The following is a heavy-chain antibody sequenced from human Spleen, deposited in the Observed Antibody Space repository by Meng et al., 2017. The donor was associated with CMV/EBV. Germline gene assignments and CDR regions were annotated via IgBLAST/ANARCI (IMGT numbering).Heavy chain of an antibody. CDR3: ASTPYPIRYLHWLDP. CDR2: KFYRETA. V-gene: IGHV4-59*01. D-gene: IGHD3-9*01. J-gene: IGHJ5*02. CDR1: GGSITSYY. Sequence: VSGGSITSYYWSWIQQAPGKGLEWIGYKFYRETAQYNPSLKSRVTISVDTSKNVFSLTLDSVTAADTAIYYCASTPYPIRYLHWLDPWGQGILVTVSS.